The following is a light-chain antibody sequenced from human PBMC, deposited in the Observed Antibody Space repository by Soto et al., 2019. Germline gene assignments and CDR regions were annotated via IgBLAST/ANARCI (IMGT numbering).Light chain of an antibody. V-gene: IGLV2-11*01. CDR3: SSYTNSGV. CDR1: SSDIGGYNS. Sequence: QSALSQPRSVSGSPGQSVTISCTGTSSDIGGYNSVSWYQQDPDKSPKLLIYDVDKRPSGVPNRFSGSKSGNTASLTISGLQAEDEADYYCSSYTNSGVFGTGTKLTVL. CDR2: DVD. J-gene: IGLJ1*01.